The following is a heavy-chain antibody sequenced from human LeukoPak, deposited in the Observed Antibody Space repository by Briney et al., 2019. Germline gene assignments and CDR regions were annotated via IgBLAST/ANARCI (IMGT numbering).Heavy chain of an antibody. CDR2: VFYSGSA. V-gene: IGHV4-39*01. Sequence: SETLSLTCAVSGASIYTVGSFWGWIRQPPGKGLEWIGSVFYSGSANYNPSLQSRVTISVDTSRDQFSLRLSSVTPADTAVYYCARRPSWPTTSAFDIWGQGTLVTVSP. CDR1: GASIYTVGSF. D-gene: IGHD4-17*01. J-gene: IGHJ3*02. CDR3: ARRPSWPTTSAFDI.